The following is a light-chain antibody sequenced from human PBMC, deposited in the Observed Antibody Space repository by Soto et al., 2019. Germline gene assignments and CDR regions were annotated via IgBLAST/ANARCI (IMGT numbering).Light chain of an antibody. CDR1: QSVGNY. CDR3: QQSYGTPWT. Sequence: DIQMTQSPSSLSASAGDRVTITCRASQSVGNYLNWYQQKPGKAPKLLIYAASSLHSGVPSRFSGSGSGTDFTLTISSQQPEDLTTYYCQQSYGTPWTFGQGTKVEI. V-gene: IGKV1-39*01. J-gene: IGKJ1*01. CDR2: AAS.